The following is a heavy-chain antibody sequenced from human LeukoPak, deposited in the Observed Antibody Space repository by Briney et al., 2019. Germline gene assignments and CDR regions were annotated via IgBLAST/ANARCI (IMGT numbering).Heavy chain of an antibody. CDR1: GFTVSNNY. D-gene: IGHD6-19*01. Sequence: PGGSLRLSCAASGFTVSNNYMSWVRQAPGKGLEWVSVLYIDGNTYYADSVKGRFTISRDNSKNTLYLQMSSLRAEDTAVYYCAGDQWLALQHWGQGTLVTVSS. CDR2: LYIDGNT. V-gene: IGHV3-53*01. CDR3: AGDQWLALQH. J-gene: IGHJ1*01.